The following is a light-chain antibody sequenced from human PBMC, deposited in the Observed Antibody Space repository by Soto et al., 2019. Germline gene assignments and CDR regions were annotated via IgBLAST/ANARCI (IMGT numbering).Light chain of an antibody. CDR1: QSVSSSY. Sequence: DIVLTQSPGTLSLSPVERATLSCRASQSVSSSYFAWYQQKPGQTPMLLIFGATSRATGVPDRISGSESGTDFTLTISRLEPEDFAVYYCEQYGSLPTFGQGTRLAT. J-gene: IGKJ5*01. CDR2: GAT. CDR3: EQYGSLPT. V-gene: IGKV3-20*01.